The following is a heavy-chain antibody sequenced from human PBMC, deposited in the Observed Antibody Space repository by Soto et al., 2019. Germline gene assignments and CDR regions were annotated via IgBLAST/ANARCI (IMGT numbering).Heavy chain of an antibody. D-gene: IGHD2-8*02. CDR3: AKVQRTGHSRFDC. CDR2: FSGTGETT. J-gene: IGHJ4*02. Sequence: EAQLLESGGGLAQPGGCLRLSCAASGFTFSNYAMSWVCLVPGEGLEWVSGFSGTGETTFYADSMKGRFTIFRDNSKTTLYLQMNSLRVEDTAVYYCAKVQRTGHSRFDCWGQGTLVTVSS. V-gene: IGHV3-23*01. CDR1: GFTFSNYA.